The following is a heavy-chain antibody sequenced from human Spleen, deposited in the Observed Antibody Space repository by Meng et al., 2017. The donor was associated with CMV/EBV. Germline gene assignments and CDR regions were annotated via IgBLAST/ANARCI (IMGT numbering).Heavy chain of an antibody. CDR1: GFTFSSYA. J-gene: IGHJ3*02. CDR2: ISGSGGST. CDR3: ARDGLVVIAIRDAFDI. Sequence: GGSLRLSCAASGFTFSSYAMSWVRQAPGKGLERVSAISGSGGSTYYADSVKGRFTISRDNSKNTLYLQMNSLRAEDTAVYYCARDGLVVIAIRDAFDIWGQGTMVTVSS. D-gene: IGHD2-21*01. V-gene: IGHV3-23*01.